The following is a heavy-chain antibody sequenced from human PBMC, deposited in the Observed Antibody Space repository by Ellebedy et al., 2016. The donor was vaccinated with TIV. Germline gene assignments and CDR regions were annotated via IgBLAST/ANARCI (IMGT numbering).Heavy chain of an antibody. CDR1: GYTFRNYA. J-gene: IGHJ3*02. V-gene: IGHV1-18*01. CDR2: ISACSSDT. D-gene: IGHD5-24*01. CDR3: SRKGARWLQFVDAFDI. Sequence: AASVKVSCKASGYTFRNYAIGWVRQAPGQGLEWMGWISACSSDTTYAQEFQGRVTMTTDTSTSTAYMELRSLTSDDTGLYYCSRKGARWLQFVDAFDIWGQGTMVTVSS.